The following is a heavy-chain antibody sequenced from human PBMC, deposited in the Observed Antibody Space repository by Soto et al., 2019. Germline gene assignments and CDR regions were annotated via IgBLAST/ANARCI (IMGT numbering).Heavy chain of an antibody. J-gene: IGHJ4*02. V-gene: IGHV4-39*01. CDR1: GGSISTSSYY. Sequence: ASETLSLTCTVSGGSISTSSYYWGWIRQPPGKGLEWIGSIYYSGSTYYNPSLKSRVTISADTSKNQFSLKLSSVTAADTAVYYCARLIAEAGGNSAYWGQENLLTISS. CDR3: ARLIAEAGGNSAY. CDR2: IYYSGST. D-gene: IGHD6-13*01.